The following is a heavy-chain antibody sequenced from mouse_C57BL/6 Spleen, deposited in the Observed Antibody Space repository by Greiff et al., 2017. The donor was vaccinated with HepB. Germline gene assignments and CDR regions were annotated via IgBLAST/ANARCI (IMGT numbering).Heavy chain of an antibody. CDR2: IYPGSGST. Sequence: QVHVKQPGAELVKPGASVKMSCKASGYTFTSYWITWVKQRPGQGLEWIGDIYPGSGSTNYNEKFKSKATLTVDTSSSTAYMQLSSLTSEDSAVYYCAREGYDYADWGQGTTLTVSS. V-gene: IGHV1-55*01. J-gene: IGHJ2*01. CDR3: AREGYDYAD. D-gene: IGHD2-4*01. CDR1: GYTFTSYW.